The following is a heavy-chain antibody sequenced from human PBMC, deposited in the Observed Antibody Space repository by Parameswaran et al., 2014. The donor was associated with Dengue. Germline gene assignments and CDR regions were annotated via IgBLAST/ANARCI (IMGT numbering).Heavy chain of an antibody. J-gene: IGHJ6*03. Sequence: VRQMPGKGLEWMGWMNPNSGNTGYAQKFQGRVTMTRNTSISTAYMELSSLRSEDTAVYYCARASTKGGARLYYYYYYMDVWGKGTTVTVSS. V-gene: IGHV1-8*01. CDR2: MNPNSGNT. D-gene: IGHD3-10*01. CDR3: ARASTKGGARLYYYYYYMDV.